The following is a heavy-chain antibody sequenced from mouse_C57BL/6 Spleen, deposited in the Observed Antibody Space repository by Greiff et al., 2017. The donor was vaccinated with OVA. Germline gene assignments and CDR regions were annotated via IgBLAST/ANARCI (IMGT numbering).Heavy chain of an antibody. CDR3: VMAAQATPFAY. Sequence: EVKVVESGGGLVQPKGSLKLSCAASGFSFNTYAMNWVRQAPGKGLEWVARIRSKSNNYATYYADSVKDRFTISRDDSESMLYLQMNNLKTEDTAMYYCVMAAQATPFAYWGQGTLVTVSA. V-gene: IGHV10-1*01. D-gene: IGHD3-2*02. CDR2: IRSKSNNYAT. J-gene: IGHJ3*01. CDR1: GFSFNTYA.